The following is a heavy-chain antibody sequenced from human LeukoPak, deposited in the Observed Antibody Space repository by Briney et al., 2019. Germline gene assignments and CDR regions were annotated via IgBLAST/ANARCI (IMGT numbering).Heavy chain of an antibody. D-gene: IGHD2-15*01. V-gene: IGHV3-23*01. CDR2: ISGSGGST. CDR3: AKDPDIVVVVAATPFDY. Sequence: GGPLRLSCAASGFTFSSYAMSWVRQAPGKGLEWVSAISGSGGSTYYADSVKGRFTISRDNSTDTLYLQMNSLRAEDTAVYYCAKDPDIVVVVAATPFDYWGQGTLVTVSS. CDR1: GFTFSSYA. J-gene: IGHJ4*02.